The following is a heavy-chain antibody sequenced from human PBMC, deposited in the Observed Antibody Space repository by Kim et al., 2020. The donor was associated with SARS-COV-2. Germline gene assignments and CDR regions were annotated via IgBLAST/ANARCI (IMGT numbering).Heavy chain of an antibody. J-gene: IGHJ4*02. V-gene: IGHV3-48*04. CDR2: ISSSSSTI. CDR1: GFTFSSYS. Sequence: GGSLRLSCAASGFTFSSYSMNWVRQAPGKGLEWVSYISSSSSTIYYADSVKGRFTISRDNAKNSLYLQMNSLRAEDTAVYYCARDGFHYDYGGIDYWGQGTLVTVSS. D-gene: IGHD4-17*01. CDR3: ARDGFHYDYGGIDY.